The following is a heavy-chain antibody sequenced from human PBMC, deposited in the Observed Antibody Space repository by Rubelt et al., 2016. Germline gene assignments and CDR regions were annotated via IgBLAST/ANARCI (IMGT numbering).Heavy chain of an antibody. CDR3: ARHNGNSSGWYYYYGMDV. CDR2: ISGSGGST. Sequence: VSAISGSGGSTYYADSVKGRFTISRDNSKNTLYLQMNSLRAEDTAVYYCARHNGNSSGWYYYYGMDVWGQGTTVTVSS. J-gene: IGHJ6*02. D-gene: IGHD6-19*01. V-gene: IGHV3-23*01.